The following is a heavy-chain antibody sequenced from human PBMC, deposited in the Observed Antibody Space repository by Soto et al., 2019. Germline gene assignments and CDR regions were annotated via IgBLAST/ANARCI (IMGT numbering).Heavy chain of an antibody. CDR2: IRGRGDDT. CDR3: GKESGYTSTYYGGRHF. CDR1: GFTFGSYA. Sequence: QLLESGGGLIQPGGSLTISCEASGFTFGSYAMSWVRQAPGKGLEWVSAIRGRGDDTYYADSVKGRFTISRDNSKNTLYLHMSSRRTEDTAVYYCGKESGYTSTYYGGRHFWGQGTLVTVSS. D-gene: IGHD3-16*02. V-gene: IGHV3-23*01. J-gene: IGHJ4*02.